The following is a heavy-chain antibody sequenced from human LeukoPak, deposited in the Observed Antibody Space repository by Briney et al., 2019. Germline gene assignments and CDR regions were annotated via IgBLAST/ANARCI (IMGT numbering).Heavy chain of an antibody. V-gene: IGHV3-30*02. CDR2: IQHDGSSK. J-gene: IGHJ4*02. CDR3: AKDQYSSSLFFDY. CDR1: GFSFSDYA. D-gene: IGHD6-6*01. Sequence: GGSLRLSCAASGFSFSDYAMHWVRQAPGKGLEWVTFIQHDGSSKYYADSVKGRFTISRDNSKNTLYLQMNSLRAEDTAVYYCAKDQYSSSLFFDYWGQGTLVTVSS.